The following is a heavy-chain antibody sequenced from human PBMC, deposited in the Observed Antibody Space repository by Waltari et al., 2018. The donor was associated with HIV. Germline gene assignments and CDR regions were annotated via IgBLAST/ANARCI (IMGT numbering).Heavy chain of an antibody. CDR1: GYTFTSYY. D-gene: IGHD6-19*01. CDR3: ARDQRKYSSGWFFDY. CDR2: INPRGGRT. V-gene: IGHV1-46*01. J-gene: IGHJ4*02. Sequence: QVQLVQSGAEVKKPGASVKVSCKASGYTFTSYYMHWVRQAPGQGLEWMGIINPRGGRTSYAQKFQGRVTMTRDTSTSTVYMELSSLRSEDTAVYYCARDQRKYSSGWFFDYWGQGTLVTVSS.